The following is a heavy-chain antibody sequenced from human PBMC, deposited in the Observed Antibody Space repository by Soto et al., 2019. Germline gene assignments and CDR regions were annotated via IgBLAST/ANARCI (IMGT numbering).Heavy chain of an antibody. V-gene: IGHV5-51*01. Sequence: GESLKISCKGSGYSFTSYWIGWVRQMPGKGLEWMGIIYPGDSDTRYSPSFQGQVTISADKSISTAYLQWSSLKASDTAMYYCARQAIFGVVIINYFDYWGQGTLVTVSS. CDR2: IYPGDSDT. D-gene: IGHD3-3*01. CDR3: ARQAIFGVVIINYFDY. CDR1: GYSFTSYW. J-gene: IGHJ4*02.